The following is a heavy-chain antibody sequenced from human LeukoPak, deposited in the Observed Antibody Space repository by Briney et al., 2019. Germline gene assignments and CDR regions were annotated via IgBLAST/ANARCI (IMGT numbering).Heavy chain of an antibody. Sequence: GGSLRLSCAASGFTFSSYGMHWVRQAPGKGLEWVSSISTSSSYIYYADSVKGRFTISRDNANNSLYLQMNSLSAEDTAVYYCARLFTSGWYNWFDPWGQGTLVTVSS. CDR1: GFTFSSYG. CDR3: ARLFTSGWYNWFDP. J-gene: IGHJ5*02. V-gene: IGHV3-21*01. CDR2: ISTSSSYI. D-gene: IGHD6-19*01.